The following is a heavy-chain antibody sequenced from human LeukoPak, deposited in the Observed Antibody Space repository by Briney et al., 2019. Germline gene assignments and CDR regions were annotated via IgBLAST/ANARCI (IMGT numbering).Heavy chain of an antibody. CDR2: IYTSGTT. D-gene: IGHD6-19*01. V-gene: IGHV4-61*02. J-gene: IGHJ2*01. CDR3: ARRYYLSGQWLVSEPGDWYFDL. Sequence: PSETLSLTCTVSGGSVRRGNYYWTWIRQPAGSGLEWIGRIYTSGTTDYNPSLRTRVTISVDASRNQFSLNLSSVTAADTAVYYCARRYYLSGQWLVSEPGDWYFDLWGRGTLVTVSS. CDR1: GGSVRRGNYY.